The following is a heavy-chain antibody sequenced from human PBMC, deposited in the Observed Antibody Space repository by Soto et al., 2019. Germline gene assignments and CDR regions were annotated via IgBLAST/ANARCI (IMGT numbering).Heavy chain of an antibody. J-gene: IGHJ4*02. V-gene: IGHV1-2*02. CDR3: ASRPATAKPEGVDF. CDR1: GYTFSDYY. CDR2: INPNSGGT. Sequence: QVPLVQSGAEVRKPGASVKVSCKASGYTFSDYYIHWVRQAPGQGLEWMGWINPNSGGTKYAPKFQGAVTMTRGTSEATVCMSLGMLLSADTAVYYRASRPATAKPEGVDFWGQGTLITVSA. D-gene: IGHD1-1*01.